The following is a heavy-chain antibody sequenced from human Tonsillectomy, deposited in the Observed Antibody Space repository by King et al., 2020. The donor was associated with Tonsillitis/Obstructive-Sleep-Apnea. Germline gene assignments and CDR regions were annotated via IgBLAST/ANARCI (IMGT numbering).Heavy chain of an antibody. CDR3: AKDHRGGEYCSGNSCHTFGMDV. CDR1: GFTFSTYG. Sequence: VQLVESGGGLVQPGGSLRLSCAASGFTFSTYGMSWVRQAPGKGPEWVSVISGSGNSTYYSDSVKGRFTIPRDNSKNTLYLQMNSLRTEDTAVYYWAKDHRGGEYCSGNSCHTFGMDVWGQGTTVTVSS. CDR2: ISGSGNST. D-gene: IGHD2-15*01. V-gene: IGHV3-23*04. J-gene: IGHJ6*02.